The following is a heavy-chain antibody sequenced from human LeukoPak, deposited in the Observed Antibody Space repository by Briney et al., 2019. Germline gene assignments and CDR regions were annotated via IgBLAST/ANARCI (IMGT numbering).Heavy chain of an antibody. J-gene: IGHJ4*02. CDR2: IKEDGSQK. D-gene: IGHD6-6*01. CDR1: EFTFSSYW. V-gene: IGHV3-7*01. CDR3: ARVHSGSWGYFDY. Sequence: AGSVRLSCAASEFTFSSYWMSWVRQAPGKGLEWVANIKEDGSQKYYVDSVKGRFTISRDNAKNSLYLQMNSLRAEDTAVYYCARVHSGSWGYFDYWGQGNLATVSS.